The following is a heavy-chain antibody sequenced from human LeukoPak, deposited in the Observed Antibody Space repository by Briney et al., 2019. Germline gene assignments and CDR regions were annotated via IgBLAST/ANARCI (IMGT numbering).Heavy chain of an antibody. CDR3: ATNSWSSTSCYNY. D-gene: IGHD2-2*02. CDR2: ISSSSSYI. V-gene: IGHV3-21*01. CDR1: GFTFSSYA. J-gene: IGHJ4*02. Sequence: PGGSLRLSCAASGFTFSSYAMSWVRQAPGKGLEWVSSISSSSSYIYYADSVKGRFTISRDNAKNSLYLQMNSLRAEDTAVYYCATNSWSSTSCYNYWGQGTLVTVSS.